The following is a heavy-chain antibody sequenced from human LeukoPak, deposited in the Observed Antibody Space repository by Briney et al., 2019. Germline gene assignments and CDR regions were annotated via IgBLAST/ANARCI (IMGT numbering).Heavy chain of an antibody. J-gene: IGHJ2*01. CDR3: ARDKGPYWYFDL. Sequence: SETLSLTCTVSGGSISSYYWNWIRQPPGKGVEWIGNIYNGGSTDYNPSLKSRVTDYNPSLKSRVTISVDTSKNQISLKLSSVTAADTAVYYCARDKGPYWYFDLWGRGTLVTVSS. CDR1: GGSISSYY. V-gene: IGHV4-59*01. CDR2: IYNGGST.